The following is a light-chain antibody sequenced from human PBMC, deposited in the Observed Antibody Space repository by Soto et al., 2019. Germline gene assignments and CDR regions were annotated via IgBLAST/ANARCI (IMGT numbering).Light chain of an antibody. J-gene: IGKJ4*01. CDR2: DAS. CDR1: QTIRSD. Sequence: EIVMTQSPVTLSVSPGERATLSCRASQTIRSDLAWYQQKPGQAPRLLISDASTRATGIPARFNGSGSGTEFTLTISSLEPEDFAVYYCQQRSNWPLTFGGGTKVDIK. CDR3: QQRSNWPLT. V-gene: IGKV3-11*01.